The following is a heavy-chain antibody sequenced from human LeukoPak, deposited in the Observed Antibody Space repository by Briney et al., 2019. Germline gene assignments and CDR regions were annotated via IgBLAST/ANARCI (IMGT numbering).Heavy chain of an antibody. D-gene: IGHD2-15*01. CDR1: GFSLSTSGVG. CDR3: ARLRGYCSGGSCRYDAFDI. J-gene: IGHJ3*02. CDR2: IYWDDDK. Sequence: SGPTLVNPTQTLTLTCTFSGFSLSTSGVGVGWIRQPPGKALEWLALIYWDDDKRYSPSLKSRLTITKDTSKNQVVLTMTNMDPVDTATYYCARLRGYCSGGSCRYDAFDIWGQGTMVTVSS. V-gene: IGHV2-5*02.